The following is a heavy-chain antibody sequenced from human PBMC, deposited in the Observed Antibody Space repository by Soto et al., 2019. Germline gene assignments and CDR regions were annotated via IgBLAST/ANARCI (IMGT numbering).Heavy chain of an antibody. D-gene: IGHD3-22*01. V-gene: IGHV4-39*07. J-gene: IGHJ4*02. CDR1: GGSISSSSYY. CDR2: IYYSGST. Sequence: SETLSLTCTVSGGSISSSSYYWGWIRQPPGKGLEWIGSIYYSGSTYYNPSLKSRVTISVDTSKNQFSLKLSSVTAADTAVYYCARFDYYDSSSYLDFGPKWGQGTPVTVSS. CDR3: ARFDYYDSSSYLDFGPK.